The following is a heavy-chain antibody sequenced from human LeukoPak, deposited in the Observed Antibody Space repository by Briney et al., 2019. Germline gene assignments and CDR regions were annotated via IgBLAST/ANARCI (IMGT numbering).Heavy chain of an antibody. CDR2: IYPGDSDT. D-gene: IGHD2-2*01. V-gene: IGHV5-51*01. CDR1: GYSFTSYW. Sequence: GESLKISCKGSGYSFTSYWIGWVRRMPGKGLEWMGIIYPGDSDTRYSPSFQGQVTISADKSISTAYLQWSSLKASDTAMYYCARQTCSSTSCGYFDYWGQGTLVTVSS. J-gene: IGHJ4*02. CDR3: ARQTCSSTSCGYFDY.